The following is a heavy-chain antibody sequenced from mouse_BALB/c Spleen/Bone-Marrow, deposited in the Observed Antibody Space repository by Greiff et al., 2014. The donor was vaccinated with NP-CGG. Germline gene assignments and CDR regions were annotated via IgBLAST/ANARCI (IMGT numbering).Heavy chain of an antibody. CDR3: ASPHYYNSSPWWYFDV. J-gene: IGHJ1*01. CDR2: ISSGGSYT. V-gene: IGHV5-6*02. Sequence: DVMLVESGGDLVKPGGSLKLSRAASGFTFSHFGTSWVRQTPDKRLEWVATISSGGSYTYYPDSLKGRFTISRDNAKNTLYLQMSSLKSENTAMYYCASPHYYNSSPWWYFDVWGAGTTVTVSS. CDR1: GFTFSHFG. D-gene: IGHD1-1*01.